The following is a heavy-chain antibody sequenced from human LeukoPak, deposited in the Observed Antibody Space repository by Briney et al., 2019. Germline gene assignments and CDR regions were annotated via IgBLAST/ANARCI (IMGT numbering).Heavy chain of an antibody. D-gene: IGHD3-22*01. V-gene: IGHV3-48*03. J-gene: IGHJ6*01. Sequence: GGSLRLSCAASVFSFGRYEMNWVRQAPGKGLEWVSYISTTGSTVYYADSVEGRFTMSRNNAKNLLYLEMNSVGAEDGAVYYCAKDFSHYYESSHGMDAWGQG. CDR2: ISTTGSTV. CDR3: AKDFSHYYESSHGMDA. CDR1: VFSFGRYE.